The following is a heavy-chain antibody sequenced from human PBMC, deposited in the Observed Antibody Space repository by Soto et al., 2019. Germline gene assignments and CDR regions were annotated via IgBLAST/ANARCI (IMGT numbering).Heavy chain of an antibody. Sequence: GEPLKISWKGSWYSFISYWISWVRQMTGKGLEWMGIIYPGDSDTKYSPSLQGQVTISADTSISTAYLQWTSLKASDTAMYYCARSRRGAYSSGWYSPSGYYNYGIAVWGQGTKVTVSS. CDR3: ARSRRGAYSSGWYSPSGYYNYGIAV. J-gene: IGHJ6*02. CDR2: IYPGDSDT. CDR1: WYSFISYW. D-gene: IGHD6-19*01. V-gene: IGHV5-51*01.